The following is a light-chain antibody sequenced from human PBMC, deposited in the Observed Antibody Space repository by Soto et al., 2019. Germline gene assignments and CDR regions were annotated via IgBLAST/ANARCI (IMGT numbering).Light chain of an antibody. J-gene: IGLJ1*01. V-gene: IGLV2-14*01. Sequence: QSLGSQPASVSECPGQSITISCTGTSSDVGGYNYVSWYQQHPGKAPKLMIYEVSNRPSGVSNRFSGSKSGNTASLTISGLQAEDEADYYCSSYTSSSFYVFGTGTKVTVL. CDR2: EVS. CDR3: SSYTSSSFYV. CDR1: SSDVGGYNY.